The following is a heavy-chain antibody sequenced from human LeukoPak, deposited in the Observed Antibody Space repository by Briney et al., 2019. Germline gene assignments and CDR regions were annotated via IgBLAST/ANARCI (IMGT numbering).Heavy chain of an antibody. CDR2: IYYSGST. D-gene: IGHD3-22*01. J-gene: IGHJ2*01. CDR1: GGSISSYY. Sequence: SETLSLTCTVSGGSISSYYWSWIRQPPGKGLEWIGYIYYSGSTNYNPSLKSRVTISVDTSKNQFSLKLSSVTAADTAVYYCARCPPNYYDNPGYFDLWGRGTLVTVSS. V-gene: IGHV4-59*08. CDR3: ARCPPNYYDNPGYFDL.